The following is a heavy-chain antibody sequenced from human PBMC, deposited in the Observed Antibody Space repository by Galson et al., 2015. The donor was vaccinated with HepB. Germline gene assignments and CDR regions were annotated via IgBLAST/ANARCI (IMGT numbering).Heavy chain of an antibody. CDR1: GFTFSSYA. V-gene: IGHV3-30-3*01. Sequence: SLRLSCAASGFTFSSYAMHWVRQAPGKGLEWVAVISYDRSNKYYADSVKGRFTISRDNSKNTLYLQMNSLRAEDTAVYYCARDHDYYGMDVWGQGATVTVSS. CDR3: ARDHDYYGMDV. J-gene: IGHJ6*02. CDR2: ISYDRSNK.